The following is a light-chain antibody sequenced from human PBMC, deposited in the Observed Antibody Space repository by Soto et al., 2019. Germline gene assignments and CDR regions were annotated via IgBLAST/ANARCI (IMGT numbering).Light chain of an antibody. Sequence: DIRMTQSPSSLSASVGDRVTITCRASQGISTYLNWYQQRPGKAPKLLIYDASNLETGVPSRFSGSGSGTDFIFTINSLQPEDIATYYCQQYDNFPLSFGGGTKVDIK. CDR3: QQYDNFPLS. CDR1: QGISTY. CDR2: DAS. J-gene: IGKJ4*01. V-gene: IGKV1-33*01.